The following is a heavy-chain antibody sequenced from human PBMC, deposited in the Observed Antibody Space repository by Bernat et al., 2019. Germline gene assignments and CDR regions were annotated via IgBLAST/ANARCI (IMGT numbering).Heavy chain of an antibody. CDR3: VRDGAALYYYHGMDV. J-gene: IGHJ6*02. CDR1: GFTFSDYS. V-gene: IGHV3-30*04. CDR2: VSYDGRNK. D-gene: IGHD6-25*01. Sequence: VQLVESGGGVVQPGRSLRLSCVASGFTFSDYSLHWVRQAPGKGLEWVAVVSYDGRNKYYADSVQARFIISRDDSENTLYLQMDSLKSEDTAVYYWVRDGAALYYYHGMDVWGRRDHGHRLL.